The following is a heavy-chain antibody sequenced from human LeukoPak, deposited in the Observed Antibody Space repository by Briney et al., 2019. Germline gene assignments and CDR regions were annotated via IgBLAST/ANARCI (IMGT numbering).Heavy chain of an antibody. J-gene: IGHJ4*02. CDR1: GYSISSGYY. CDR2: IYHSGST. CDR3: ARDRSVYGGNPDY. Sequence: PSETLSLTCTVSGYSISSGYYWGWIRQPPGKGLEWIGSIYHSGSTYYNPSLKSRVTISVDTSKNQFPLKLSSVTAADTAVYYCARDRSVYGGNPDYWGQGTLVTVSS. V-gene: IGHV4-38-2*02. D-gene: IGHD4-23*01.